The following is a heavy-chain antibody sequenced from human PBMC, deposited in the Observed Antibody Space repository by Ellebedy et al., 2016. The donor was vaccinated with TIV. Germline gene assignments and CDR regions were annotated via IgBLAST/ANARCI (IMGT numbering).Heavy chain of an antibody. CDR2: INSDGSST. V-gene: IGHV3-74*01. J-gene: IGHJ4*02. CDR1: GFTFSSYW. CDR3: ARGSHPPVGSDY. Sequence: GESLKISCAASGFTFSSYWMHWVRQAPGKGLVWVSRINSDGSSTSYADSVKGRFTISRDNAKNTLYLQMNSLRAEDTAVYYCARGSHPPVGSDYWGQGTLVTVSS. D-gene: IGHD2-15*01.